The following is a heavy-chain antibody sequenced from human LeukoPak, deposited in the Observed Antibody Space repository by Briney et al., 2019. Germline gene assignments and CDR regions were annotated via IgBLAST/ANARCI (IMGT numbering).Heavy chain of an antibody. Sequence: GGSLRLSCVASGFTFSSYAMSWVRQAPGKGLEWVATISGSGDSTYYAASVQGQFTISRDNSKNTLFLQLNSLRPEDTAVYYCATRARTTVTTLNSWGQGTLVTVSS. CDR3: ATRARTTVTTLNS. D-gene: IGHD4-17*01. J-gene: IGHJ4*02. CDR2: ISGSGDST. CDR1: GFTFSSYA. V-gene: IGHV3-23*01.